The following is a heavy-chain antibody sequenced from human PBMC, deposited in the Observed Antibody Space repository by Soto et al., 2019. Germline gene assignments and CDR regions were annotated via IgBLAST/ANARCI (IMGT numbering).Heavy chain of an antibody. J-gene: IGHJ4*02. CDR2: INHSGST. CDR1: GGSFSGYY. Sequence: QVQLQQWGAGLLKPSETLSLTCAVYGGSFSGYYWSWIRQPPGKGLEWIGEINHSGSTNYNPSLKRRVPIPVAPSKNPFSLKLTSVTAAPTAVYYCAIGSPGKFDYWGQGTLVTVSS. V-gene: IGHV4-34*01. CDR3: AIGSPGKFDY.